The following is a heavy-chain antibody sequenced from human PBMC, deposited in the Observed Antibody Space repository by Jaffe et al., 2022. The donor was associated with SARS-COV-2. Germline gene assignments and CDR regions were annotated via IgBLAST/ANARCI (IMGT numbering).Heavy chain of an antibody. D-gene: IGHD4-17*01. Sequence: QLQLQESGPGLVKPSETLSLICTVSGGSVISSNHYWGWIRQSPGKGLEWIGTSFYTGNLYSNPSFRSRLTISVDTSKNQFSLRLSSVTAADTAVYYCARHIPYGGVYFFDYWGQGTLVSVSS. CDR3: ARHIPYGGVYFFDY. V-gene: IGHV4-39*01. CDR1: GGSVISSNHY. J-gene: IGHJ4*02. CDR2: SFYTGNL.